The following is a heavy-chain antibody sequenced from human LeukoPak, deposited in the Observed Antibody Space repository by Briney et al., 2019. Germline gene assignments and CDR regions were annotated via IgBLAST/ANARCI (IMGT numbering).Heavy chain of an antibody. V-gene: IGHV1-69*05. CDR1: GGTFSSYA. Sequence: SVKVSCKASGGTFSSYAISWVRQAPGQGLEWMGGIIPIFGTANYAQKFQGRVTITTDESTSTAYMELSSLRSEDTAVYCCARALSVDTAMVNRIYYYYYYMDVWGKGTTVTVSS. J-gene: IGHJ6*03. D-gene: IGHD5-18*01. CDR2: IIPIFGTA. CDR3: ARALSVDTAMVNRIYYYYYYMDV.